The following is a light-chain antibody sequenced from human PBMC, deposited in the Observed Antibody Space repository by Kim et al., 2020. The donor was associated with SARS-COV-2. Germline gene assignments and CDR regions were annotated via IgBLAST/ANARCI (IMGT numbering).Light chain of an antibody. V-gene: IGLV3-19*01. CDR2: GKN. J-gene: IGLJ2*01. Sequence: SSELTQDPAVSVALGQTVRITCQGDSLRNYYATWYQQKPGQAPVHVIYGKNNRPSGIPDRFSGSSSGNTASLTITGAQAEDEADYYCNSRDSSGNHLVFGGGTQLTVL. CDR1: SLRNYY. CDR3: NSRDSSGNHLV.